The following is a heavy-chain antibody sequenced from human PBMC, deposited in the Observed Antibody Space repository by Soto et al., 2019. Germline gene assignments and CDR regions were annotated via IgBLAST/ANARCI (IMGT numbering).Heavy chain of an antibody. V-gene: IGHV4-4*07. CDR3: ARDIGSYAYGEGY. J-gene: IGHJ4*02. D-gene: IGHD3-10*01. CDR2: VYSSGTT. Sequence: SETLSLTCSVSGGSINSYWWSWIRQPAGKGLEWIGRVYSSGTTDYNPSLNSRATLSVETSKNQFSLKLSSVTAADTAVYYCARDIGSYAYGEGYWGQGIQVPVSS. CDR1: GGSINSYW.